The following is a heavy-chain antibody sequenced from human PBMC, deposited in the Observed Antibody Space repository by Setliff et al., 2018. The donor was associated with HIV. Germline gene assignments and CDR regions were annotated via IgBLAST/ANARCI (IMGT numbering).Heavy chain of an antibody. V-gene: IGHV4-34*01. CDR1: GGSFSAYY. CDR3: ARGVRDNSGWSSYYFDY. J-gene: IGHJ4*02. Sequence: SETLSLTCAVYGGSFSAYYWSWIRQPPGKGLEWIGEINYSGGTNYIPSLESRVTTSVDTSKKQFSLRLTSVTAADTAVYYCARGVRDNSGWSSYYFDYWGQGTLVTVSS. D-gene: IGHD6-19*01. CDR2: INYSGGT.